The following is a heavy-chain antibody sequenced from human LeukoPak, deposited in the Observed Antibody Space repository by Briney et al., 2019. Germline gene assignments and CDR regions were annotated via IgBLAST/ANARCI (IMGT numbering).Heavy chain of an antibody. V-gene: IGHV4-4*07. J-gene: IGHJ3*02. CDR2: IYTSGST. CDR1: GGSISSYY. CDR3: ARASSYSVSWSAFDI. Sequence: PSETLSLTCTVSGGSISSYYWSWIRQPAGKGLEWIGRIYTSGSTNYNPSLKSRVTISLDTSKNQFSLKLASVTDADTAIYYCARASSYSVSWSAFDIWGQGTMVTVSS. D-gene: IGHD6-13*01.